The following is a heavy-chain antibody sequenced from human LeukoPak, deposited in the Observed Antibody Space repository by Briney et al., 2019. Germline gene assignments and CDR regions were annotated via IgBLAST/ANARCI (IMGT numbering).Heavy chain of an antibody. J-gene: IGHJ2*01. D-gene: IGHD6-6*01. V-gene: IGHV1-8*01. CDR2: MNPNSGNT. Sequence: ASVKVSCKASGYTFTSYDINWVRQATGQGLEWMGWMNPNSGNTGYAQKFQGRVTMTRNTSISSAYMELSSLRSEDTAVYYCARVVIAAPPFWYFDLWGRGTLVTVSS. CDR3: ARVVIAAPPFWYFDL. CDR1: GYTFTSYD.